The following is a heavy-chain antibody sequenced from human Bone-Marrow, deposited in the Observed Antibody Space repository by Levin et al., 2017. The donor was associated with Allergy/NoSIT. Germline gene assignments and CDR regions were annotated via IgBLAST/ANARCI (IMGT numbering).Heavy chain of an antibody. CDR3: ARDWGDGAVTPPYYYYYYGMDV. D-gene: IGHD3-16*01. V-gene: IGHV3-7*01. Sequence: GGSLRLSCAASGFTFSSYWMSWVRQAPGKGLEWVANIKQDGSEKYYVDSVKGRFTISRDNAKNSLYLQMNSLRAEDTAVYYCARDWGDGAVTPPYYYYYYGMDVWGQGTTVTVSS. CDR2: IKQDGSEK. J-gene: IGHJ6*02. CDR1: GFTFSSYW.